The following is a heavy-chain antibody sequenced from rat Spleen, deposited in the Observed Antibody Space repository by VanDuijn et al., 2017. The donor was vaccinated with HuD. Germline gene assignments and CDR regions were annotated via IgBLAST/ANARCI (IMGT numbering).Heavy chain of an antibody. CDR2: ICAGGGDT. J-gene: IGHJ2*01. V-gene: IGHV5-25*01. Sequence: EVQLVESDGGLVQPGRSLKLSCAASGFTFSDYYMAWVRQAPTKGLEWVATICAGGGDTNYRDSVKGRFTISRDNAKSTLYLQMDSLRSEDTATYYCARHEGGYPDYWGQGVMVTVSS. D-gene: IGHD1-11*01. CDR1: GFTFSDYY. CDR3: ARHEGGYPDY.